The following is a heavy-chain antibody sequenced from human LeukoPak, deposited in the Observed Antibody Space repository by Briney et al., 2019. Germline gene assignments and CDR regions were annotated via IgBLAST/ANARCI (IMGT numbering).Heavy chain of an antibody. D-gene: IGHD4-17*01. J-gene: IGHJ4*02. CDR2: IHYSGST. CDR3: ARSGIYGDYGIYFDY. V-gene: IGHV4-59*01. CDR1: GDSISSYY. Sequence: SETLSLTCSVSGDSISSYYWSWIRQPPGKGLEWIGYIHYSGSTKYNPSLKSRVTISADTSKKQFSLKLSSVTAADTAVYYCARSGIYGDYGIYFDYWGQGTLVTVSP.